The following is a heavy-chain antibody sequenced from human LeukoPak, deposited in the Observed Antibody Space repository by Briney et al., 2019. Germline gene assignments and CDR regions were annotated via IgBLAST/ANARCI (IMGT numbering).Heavy chain of an antibody. CDR1: GGSFSGYY. V-gene: IGHV4-34*01. CDR3: ARPSPDTAMAIDY. D-gene: IGHD5-18*01. J-gene: IGHJ4*02. Sequence: PSETLSLTCAVYGGSFSGYYWSWIRQPPGKGLEWSGEINHSGSTNYNPSLKSRVTISVETSTNQFSLKLSSVTAADTAVYYCARPSPDTAMAIDYWGQGTLVTVSS. CDR2: INHSGST.